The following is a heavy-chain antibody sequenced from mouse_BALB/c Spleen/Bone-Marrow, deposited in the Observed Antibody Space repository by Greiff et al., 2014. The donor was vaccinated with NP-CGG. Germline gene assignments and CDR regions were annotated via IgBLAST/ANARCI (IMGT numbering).Heavy chain of an antibody. V-gene: IGHV1S41*01. J-gene: IGHJ3*01. D-gene: IGHD1-1*01. CDR2: IPPGSGTT. Sequence: DLVKPGASVKLSCKASGYTFTSYWINWIKKRPGQGLEWKGRIPPGSGTTYYNEMFKGKATLTVDTSSTTAYIQLSSLSSEDSAVYFCARGSYYYGSSSPWFAYWGQGTLVTVSA. CDR3: ARGSYYYGSSSPWFAY. CDR1: GYTFTSYW.